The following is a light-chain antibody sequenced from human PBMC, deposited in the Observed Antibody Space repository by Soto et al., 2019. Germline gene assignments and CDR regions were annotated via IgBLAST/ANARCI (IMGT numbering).Light chain of an antibody. V-gene: IGKV1-5*01. Sequence: DSVTITYRASQSISSWLAWYQQKPGTAPKLLIYDSPSLESGVTSTLSGSGSGTEFTLNISSLQPDDFATYYCQQYNSYSDTVGQGTKVDIK. J-gene: IGKJ2*01. CDR1: QSISSW. CDR2: DSP. CDR3: QQYNSYSDT.